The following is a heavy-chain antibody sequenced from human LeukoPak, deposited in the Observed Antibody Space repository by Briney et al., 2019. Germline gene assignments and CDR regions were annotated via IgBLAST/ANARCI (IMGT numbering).Heavy chain of an antibody. V-gene: IGHV1-18*01. CDR3: ARDTPPQTSYDFWSGYYTSGMDV. J-gene: IGHJ6*02. CDR1: GYTFTSYG. Sequence: ASVKVSCKASGYTFTSYGISWVRQAPGQGLEWMGWISAYNGNTNYAQKLQGRVTMTTDTSTSTAYMELRSLRSDDTAVYYCARDTPPQTSYDFWSGYYTSGMDVWGQGTTVTVSS. CDR2: ISAYNGNT. D-gene: IGHD3-3*01.